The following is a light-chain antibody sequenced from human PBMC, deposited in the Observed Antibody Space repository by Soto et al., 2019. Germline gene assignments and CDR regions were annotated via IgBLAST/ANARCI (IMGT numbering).Light chain of an antibody. J-gene: IGKJ4*01. CDR3: QQSYSNILS. CDR2: ASS. CDR1: QNIYTY. V-gene: IGKV1-39*01. Sequence: DIQLTKYPSSLSASVGDRVTISCRASQNIYTYVNWYQLKPGKDPKLLIFASSTLQSGVPSRFNSSGSGADFRLIISSLQPKDFATDYCQQSYSNILSFGGGTRVEL.